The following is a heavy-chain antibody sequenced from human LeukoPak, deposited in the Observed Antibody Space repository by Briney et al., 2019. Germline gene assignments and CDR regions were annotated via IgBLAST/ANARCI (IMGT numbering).Heavy chain of an antibody. J-gene: IGHJ4*02. V-gene: IGHV4-31*03. CDR1: GGSISSGGYY. Sequence: KPSETLSLTCTVSGGSISSGGYYWSWIRQHPGKGLEWIGYIYYSGSTYYNPSLKSRVTISVDTSKNQFSLKLSSVTAADTAVYYCARSGVRLPLFDYWGQGTLVTVSS. CDR2: IYYSGST. CDR3: ARSGVRLPLFDY. D-gene: IGHD3-10*01.